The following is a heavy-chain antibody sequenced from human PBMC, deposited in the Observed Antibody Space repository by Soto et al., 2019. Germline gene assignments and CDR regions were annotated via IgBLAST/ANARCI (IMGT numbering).Heavy chain of an antibody. Sequence: QSLRWTVYEGYCGGYDWSWIRKDPGKGLEWIGYIYYNGSTSYNPPLRSRVTISIDTSKYQFSLKLISVTAADTAVYYCARDKKGLAAPYYSYGMDFWGHGTPVTVS. CDR2: IYYNGST. CDR3: ARDKKGLAAPYYSYGMDF. J-gene: IGHJ6*02. V-gene: IGHV4-59*01. D-gene: IGHD6-6*01. CDR1: EGYCGGYD.